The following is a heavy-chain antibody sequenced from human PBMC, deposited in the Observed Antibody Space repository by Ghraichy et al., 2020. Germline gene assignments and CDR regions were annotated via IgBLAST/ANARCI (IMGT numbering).Heavy chain of an antibody. CDR3: ARGMEDFDY. J-gene: IGHJ4*02. Sequence: SETLSLTCTVSGYSISSGYYWGRIRQPPGKGLEWIGSIYHSGSTYYNPSLKSRVTISVDTSKNQFSLKLSSVTAADTAVYYCARGMEDFDYWGQGTLVTVSS. CDR1: GYSISSGYY. CDR2: IYHSGST. D-gene: IGHD2-8*01. V-gene: IGHV4-38-2*02.